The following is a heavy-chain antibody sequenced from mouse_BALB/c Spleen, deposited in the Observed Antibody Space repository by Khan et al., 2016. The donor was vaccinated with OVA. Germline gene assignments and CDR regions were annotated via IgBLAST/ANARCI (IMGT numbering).Heavy chain of an antibody. D-gene: IGHD2-10*02. CDR2: IWSGGST. J-gene: IGHJ4*01. CDR3: ARKKYGYYVSLDY. Sequence: VQLQESGPGLVAPSQSLSITCTVSGFSLSRYSVHWVRQPPGKGLEWLGMIWSGGSTDYNSALESRLSISKDNSKSQAFLKMNSLQTDDTAMYYCARKKYGYYVSLDYWRQGTSVTVSS. CDR1: GFSLSRYS. V-gene: IGHV2-6-4*01.